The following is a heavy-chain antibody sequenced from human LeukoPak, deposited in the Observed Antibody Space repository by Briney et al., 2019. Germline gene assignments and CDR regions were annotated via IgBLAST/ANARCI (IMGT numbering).Heavy chain of an antibody. CDR2: IRHDGSNK. D-gene: IGHD5-18*01. V-gene: IGHV3-30*02. CDR1: GFTFNIYG. CDR3: AKDSHQYSYGHEDY. Sequence: GSLRLSCAASGFTFNIYGMQWVRQAPGKGLEGVAFIRHDGSNKYYADSVKGRFTISRDNSKNTLYLQMNSLRAEDTAVYYCAKDSHQYSYGHEDYWGQGTLVTVSS. J-gene: IGHJ4*02.